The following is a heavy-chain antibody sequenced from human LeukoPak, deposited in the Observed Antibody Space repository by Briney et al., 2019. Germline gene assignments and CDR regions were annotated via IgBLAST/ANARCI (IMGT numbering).Heavy chain of an antibody. D-gene: IGHD2-15*01. V-gene: IGHV4-59*01. Sequence: SETLSLTCTVSGGSIAGYYWSWIRQPPGKGLEWIGYIFYSGNSNYNPSLKSRVTISVDTSKNQFSLKLSSVTAADTAVYFCARHHDGGPKLRLDFWGLGVLVTASS. CDR1: GGSIAGYY. J-gene: IGHJ4*02. CDR3: ARHHDGGPKLRLDF. CDR2: IFYSGNS.